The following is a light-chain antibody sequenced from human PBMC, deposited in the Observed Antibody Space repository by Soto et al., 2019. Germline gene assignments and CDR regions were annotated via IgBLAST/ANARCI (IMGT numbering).Light chain of an antibody. CDR1: QSVISTY. CDR3: QYYGSPPLT. J-gene: IGKJ4*01. Sequence: ERVLTQSPGTLSLSPGERATLSCRASQSVISTYLAWYQQKPGQAPRLLIYGASSRATGIPDRFSGGGSGTDFTLTISRLEPEDFAVYYCQYYGSPPLTFGGGTKVEIK. V-gene: IGKV3-20*01. CDR2: GAS.